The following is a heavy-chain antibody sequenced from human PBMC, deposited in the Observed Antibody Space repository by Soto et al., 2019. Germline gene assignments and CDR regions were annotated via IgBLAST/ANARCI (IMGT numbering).Heavy chain of an antibody. CDR2: IHHAGPT. J-gene: IGHJ4*02. V-gene: IGHV4-31*03. Sequence: QVQLQESGPGLVKPSQTLSLTCTVSSGSITTIDYYWTWTRQLPGEGLEWIAYIHHAGPTYYNPSLQSRITISVDTSQNQSSLKLNSVTAADTAVYFCAGKPNALSYFDYWGQGALVTVSS. CDR3: AGKPNALSYFDY. D-gene: IGHD2-8*01. CDR1: SGSITTIDYY.